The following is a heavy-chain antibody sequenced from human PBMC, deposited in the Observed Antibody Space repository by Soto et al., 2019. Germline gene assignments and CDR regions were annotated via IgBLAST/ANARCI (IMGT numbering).Heavy chain of an antibody. J-gene: IGHJ4*02. CDR1: GDSVSSNSAA. D-gene: IGHD3-22*01. CDR2: TYYRSKWYN. CDR3: ARDRGLYYYDSSVYYFDY. Sequence: PSQTLSLTCVISGDSVSSNSAAWNWIRQSPSRGLEWLGRTYYRSKWYNDYAVSVKSRITINPDTSKNQFSLQLNSVTPEDTAVYYCARDRGLYYYDSSVYYFDYWGQGTLVTVSS. V-gene: IGHV6-1*01.